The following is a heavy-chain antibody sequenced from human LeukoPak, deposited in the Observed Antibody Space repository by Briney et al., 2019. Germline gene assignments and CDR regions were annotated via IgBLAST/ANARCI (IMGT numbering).Heavy chain of an antibody. CDR1: GYTFTGYY. CDR3: ARVRGYYDSSGSFWY. J-gene: IGHJ4*02. CDR2: INPNSGGT. D-gene: IGHD3-22*01. Sequence: GASVKVSCKASGYTFTGYYMHWVRQAPGQGLEWMGWINPNSGGTNYAQKFQGRVTMTRDTSISTAYMELSRLRSDDTAVYYCARVRGYYDSSGSFWYWGQGTLVTVSP. V-gene: IGHV1-2*02.